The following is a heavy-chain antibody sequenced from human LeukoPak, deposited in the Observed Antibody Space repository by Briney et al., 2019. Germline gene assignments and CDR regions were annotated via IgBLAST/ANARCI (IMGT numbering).Heavy chain of an antibody. CDR2: ISGSGSST. D-gene: IGHD6-19*01. V-gene: IGHV3-23*01. CDR1: GSTFSSYA. CDR3: AKGVAVASPYYFDY. J-gene: IGHJ4*02. Sequence: PGGSLGLSCAASGSTFSSYAMSWVRQAPGKGLEWVSPISGSGSSTYYADSVKGRFTISRDNSKNTLYLQMNSLRAEDTAVYYCAKGVAVASPYYFDYWGQGTLVTVSS.